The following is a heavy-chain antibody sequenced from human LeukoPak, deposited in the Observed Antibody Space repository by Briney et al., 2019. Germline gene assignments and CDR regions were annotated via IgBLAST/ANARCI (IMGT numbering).Heavy chain of an antibody. CDR3: ARLKDDVTKLDY. CDR2: INQGGSRL. J-gene: IGHJ4*02. V-gene: IGHV3-7*01. Sequence: GGSLRLSCAGSVVTFGRYWMSWVRQAPGKGLEWVASINQGGSRLHYLDSVTGRFIISRDDAQNSLFLQMTRLRVDDTAVYYCARLKDDVTKLDYWGQGTLVSVSS. D-gene: IGHD2-8*01. CDR1: VVTFGRYW.